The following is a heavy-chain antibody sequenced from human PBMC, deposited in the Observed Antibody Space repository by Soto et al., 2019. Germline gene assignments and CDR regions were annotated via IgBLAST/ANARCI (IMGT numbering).Heavy chain of an antibody. D-gene: IGHD3-10*01. CDR3: ARGVGSGSYYNHYNWFDP. J-gene: IGHJ5*02. CDR1: GYTFTNYG. CDR2: INVYNGNT. V-gene: IGHV1-18*01. Sequence: QVQLVQSGGEVKKPGASVKVSCKASGYTFTNYGISWVRQAPGQGLEWMGWINVYNGNTKYAQKVQGRVTMTTDTSTSPAYMELRSLRSDDTAVYYCARGVGSGSYYNHYNWFDPWGQGTLVTVSS.